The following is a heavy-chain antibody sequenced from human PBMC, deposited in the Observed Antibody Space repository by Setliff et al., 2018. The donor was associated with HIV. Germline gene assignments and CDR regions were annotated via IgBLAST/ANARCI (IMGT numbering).Heavy chain of an antibody. CDR3: ARDPTVGSPDYFDF. D-gene: IGHD1-26*01. CDR2: ILSTGERT. Sequence: GESLKISCAASGFTFSNYAMSWVRQAPGEGLEWVSAILSTGERTFYADSVEGRFTISRDNSRNRLFLQMNSLRVEDTAVYYCARDPTVGSPDYFDFWGQGTLVTVSS. CDR1: GFTFSNYA. J-gene: IGHJ4*02. V-gene: IGHV3-23*01.